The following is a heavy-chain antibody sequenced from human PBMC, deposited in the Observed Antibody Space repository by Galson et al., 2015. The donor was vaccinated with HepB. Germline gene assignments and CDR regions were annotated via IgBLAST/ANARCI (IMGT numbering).Heavy chain of an antibody. D-gene: IGHD3-22*01. V-gene: IGHV1-2*04. J-gene: IGHJ5*02. CDR2: INPNSGGT. CDR3: ARDGEGYYDSSGYLSFGFDP. Sequence: SVKVSCKASGYTFTGYYMHWVRQAPGQGLEWMGWINPNSGGTNYAQKFQGWVTMTRDTSISTAYMELSRLRSDDTAVYYCARDGEGYYDSSGYLSFGFDPWGQGTLVTVSS. CDR1: GYTFTGYY.